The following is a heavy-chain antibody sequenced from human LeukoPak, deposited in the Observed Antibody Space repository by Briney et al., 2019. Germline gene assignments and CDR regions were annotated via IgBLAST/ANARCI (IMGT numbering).Heavy chain of an antibody. CDR2: TYYSGST. Sequence: KPSETLSLTCTGSGGAISSYYWSWIRQPPGKGLEWMGYTYYSGSTNYNPSLKSRVTISVDTSKNQFSLKLSSVTAADTAVYYCARHGGSGSYYNCFDPWGQGTLVTVSS. J-gene: IGHJ5*02. V-gene: IGHV4-59*08. CDR1: GGAISSYY. CDR3: ARHGGSGSYYNCFDP. D-gene: IGHD3-10*01.